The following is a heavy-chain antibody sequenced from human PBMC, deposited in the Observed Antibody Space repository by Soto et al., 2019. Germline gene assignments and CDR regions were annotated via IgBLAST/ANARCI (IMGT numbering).Heavy chain of an antibody. Sequence: EVQLVESGGGLVQPGGSLRLSCAASGFTFSDHYMDWVRQAPGKGLEWVGRIRNKANSYTTEYAASVKGRFTISRDDSKNSLYLQMSGLTTEDAAVYYCTRVDTSRYHYVAWGQGTLVTVSS. V-gene: IGHV3-72*01. CDR2: IRNKANSYTT. CDR1: GFTFSDHY. J-gene: IGHJ5*02. D-gene: IGHD3-22*01. CDR3: TRVDTSRYHYVA.